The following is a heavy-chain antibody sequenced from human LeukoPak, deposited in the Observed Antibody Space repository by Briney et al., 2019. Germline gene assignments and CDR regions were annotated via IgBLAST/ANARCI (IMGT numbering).Heavy chain of an antibody. V-gene: IGHV4-39*01. CDR2: IYYSGSS. D-gene: IGHD6-13*01. Sequence: SETLSLTCTVSGGSISSSSYYWGWIRQPPGKGLEWIGSIYYSGSSYYNPSLKSRVTISVDTSKNQFSLYLSSVTAADTAVYYCARLRIAAADSWGQGTLVTVSS. J-gene: IGHJ4*02. CDR3: ARLRIAAADS. CDR1: GGSISSSSYY.